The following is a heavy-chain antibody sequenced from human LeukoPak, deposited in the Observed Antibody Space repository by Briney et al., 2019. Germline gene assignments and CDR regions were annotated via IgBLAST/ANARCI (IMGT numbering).Heavy chain of an antibody. CDR1: EFSVSANY. D-gene: IGHD5-12*01. CDR3: GYSGYDFPFDY. J-gene: IGHJ4*02. V-gene: IGHV3-53*04. Sequence: AGGSLRLSCAASEFSVSANYMSCVRQAPGKGLEWVSVIYSGGSTFYADSVKGRFTISRHNSKNTLYLQMNSLRAEDTAVYYCGYSGYDFPFDYWGQGTLVTVSS. CDR2: IYSGGST.